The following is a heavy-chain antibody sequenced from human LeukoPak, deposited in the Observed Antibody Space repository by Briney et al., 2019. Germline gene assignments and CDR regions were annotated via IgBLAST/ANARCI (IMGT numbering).Heavy chain of an antibody. D-gene: IGHD2-15*01. V-gene: IGHV3-48*01. Sequence: PGGSLRLSCAASGFAFSSYAMNWVRQTPGKGLEWVSFITSSSNTVYYADSIKGRFTISRDNAENSLHLQMNSLRAEDTAVYYCARDRMGGSFDYWGQGTLVTVSS. CDR2: ITSSSNTV. CDR1: GFAFSSYA. J-gene: IGHJ4*02. CDR3: ARDRMGGSFDY.